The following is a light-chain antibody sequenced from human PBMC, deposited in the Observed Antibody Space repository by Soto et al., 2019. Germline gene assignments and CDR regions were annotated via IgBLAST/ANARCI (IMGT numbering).Light chain of an antibody. CDR1: QSITSY. J-gene: IGKJ1*01. Sequence: DIQMTQSPSSLSASVGDSVTITCRASQSITSYLNWYQQKPGKAPKLLIDAASSLQSGVSSRFSGSASGTDFTLTISSLQPEDCATYYCQQTYSTPQTFGQGTKVEIK. CDR2: AAS. CDR3: QQTYSTPQT. V-gene: IGKV1-39*01.